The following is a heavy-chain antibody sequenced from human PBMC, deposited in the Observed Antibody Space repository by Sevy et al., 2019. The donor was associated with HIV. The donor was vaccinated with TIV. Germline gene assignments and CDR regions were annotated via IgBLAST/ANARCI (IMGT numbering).Heavy chain of an antibody. J-gene: IGHJ4*02. Sequence: SETLSLTCTVSGGSFTSSDSYWSWIRQPPGEGLEWIGYIHYTGGTYYNPFLKSRVAMSVDTSEKQFSLKLSFLTAADTAVYYCASKRGYNDVPFDYWGQGTLVTVSS. D-gene: IGHD5-12*01. CDR1: GGSFTSSDSY. CDR2: IHYTGGT. CDR3: ASKRGYNDVPFDY. V-gene: IGHV4-30-4*02.